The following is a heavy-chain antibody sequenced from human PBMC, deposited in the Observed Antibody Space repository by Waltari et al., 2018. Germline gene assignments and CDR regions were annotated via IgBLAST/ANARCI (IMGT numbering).Heavy chain of an antibody. Sequence: QLQLQESGPGLVKPSGTLSLTCGVAGDSMSSTYWWSWVRQPPGKGLEWIGQVYGGGGTNYNRSFASRVTVALDTYKKQFSRTVTSATAADTAVYHCARDRGRGLYLDSWGPGLLVTVSP. J-gene: IGHJ4*02. CDR2: VYGGGGT. V-gene: IGHV4-4*02. CDR3: ARDRGRGLYLDS. D-gene: IGHD5-12*01. CDR1: GDSMSSTYW.